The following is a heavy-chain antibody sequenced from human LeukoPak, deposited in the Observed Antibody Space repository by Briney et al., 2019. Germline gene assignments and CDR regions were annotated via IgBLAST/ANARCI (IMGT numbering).Heavy chain of an antibody. V-gene: IGHV3-74*01. CDR2: INSDGSST. CDR3: ARDSSTSYYYMDV. Sequence: GGSLRLSCAASGFTFSSYEMNWVRQAPGKGLVWVSRINSDGSSTTYADSVKGRFTISRDNAKNTLYLQMNSLRAEDTAVYYCARDSSTSYYYMDVWGKGTTVTVSS. CDR1: GFTFSSYE. D-gene: IGHD6-13*01. J-gene: IGHJ6*03.